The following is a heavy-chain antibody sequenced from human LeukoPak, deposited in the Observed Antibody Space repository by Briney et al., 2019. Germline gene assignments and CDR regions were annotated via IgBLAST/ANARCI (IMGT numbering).Heavy chain of an antibody. CDR2: IYYSGST. J-gene: IGHJ5*02. Sequence: PSETLSLTCTVSGGSISSGDYYWSWIRQPPGKGLEWIGYIYYSGSTYYNPPLKSRVTISVDTSKNQFSLKLSSVTAADTAVYYCARGGWLPKAWFDPWGQGTLVTVSS. D-gene: IGHD3-22*01. CDR3: ARGGWLPKAWFDP. CDR1: GGSISSGDYY. V-gene: IGHV4-30-4*08.